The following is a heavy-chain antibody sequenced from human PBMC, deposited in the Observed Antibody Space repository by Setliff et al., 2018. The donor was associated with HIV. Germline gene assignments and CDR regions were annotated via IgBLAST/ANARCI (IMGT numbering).Heavy chain of an antibody. CDR2: IRYDGDEK. CDR1: GFIFSDYG. D-gene: IGHD2-21*02. V-gene: IGHV3-30*02. J-gene: IGHJ4*02. CDR3: TTAAHRYCGGDCHWYYFDN. Sequence: PGVSLRLSCTASGFIFSDYGMHWVRQAPGKGLEWVAFIRYDGDEKYYADSVEGRFTISRDDLKNTLYLQMNSLITEDTAFYYCTTAAHRYCGGDCHWYYFDNWGQGTLVTVSS.